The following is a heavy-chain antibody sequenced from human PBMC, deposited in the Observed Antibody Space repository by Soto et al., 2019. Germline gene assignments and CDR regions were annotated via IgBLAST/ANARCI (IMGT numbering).Heavy chain of an antibody. D-gene: IGHD3-3*01. CDR3: ARFWRGAFDI. Sequence: SETLSLTCTVSGGSISSYYWSWTRQPPGKGLEWIGYIYYSGSTNYNPSLKSRVTISVDTSKNQFSLKLSSVTAADPAVYYCARFWRGAFDIWGQGTMVTVSS. CDR2: IYYSGST. V-gene: IGHV4-59*01. CDR1: GGSISSYY. J-gene: IGHJ3*02.